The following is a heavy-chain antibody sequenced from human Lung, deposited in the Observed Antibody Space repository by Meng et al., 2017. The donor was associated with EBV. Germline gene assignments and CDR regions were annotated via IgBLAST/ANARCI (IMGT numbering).Heavy chain of an antibody. CDR2: IYTSGST. CDR1: GGSFISYY. V-gene: IGHV4-4*07. CDR3: ARDPGLGYSGYDGILGY. D-gene: IGHD5-12*01. J-gene: IGHJ4*02. Sequence: DTLSLTCPVSGGSFISYYESWTRPPAGKGREWIGRIYTSGSTNYNPSLKSRVTMSVDTSKNQFSLKLSSVTAADTAVYYCARDPGLGYSGYDGILGYWGQGTLVTVSS.